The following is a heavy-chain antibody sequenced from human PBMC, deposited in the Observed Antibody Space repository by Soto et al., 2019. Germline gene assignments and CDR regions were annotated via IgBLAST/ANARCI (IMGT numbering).Heavy chain of an antibody. D-gene: IGHD3-10*01. CDR3: ARAFITGVLDY. V-gene: IGHV1-58*02. CDR2: IVVGSGNT. CDR1: GFTFTSSA. J-gene: IGHJ4*02. Sequence: SVKVSCKASGFTFTSSAMQWVRQARGQRLEWIGWIVVGSGNTNYAQKFQERVTITRDMSTGTAYMELSSLRSGDTAVYYCARAFITGVLDYWGQGTLVTVSS.